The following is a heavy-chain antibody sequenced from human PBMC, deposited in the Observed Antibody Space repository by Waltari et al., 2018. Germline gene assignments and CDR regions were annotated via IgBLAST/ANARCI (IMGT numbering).Heavy chain of an antibody. CDR3: ARGWLQVAPPYYYYMDV. CDR2: INHNAST. J-gene: IGHJ6*03. CDR1: GGSFSGYY. V-gene: IGHV4-34*01. Sequence: QVQLLQWGAGLLKPSETLSLTCAVYGGSFSGYYWSWLRQLPGKGLEWLGEINHNASTDYNPSLKSRATISIETSTNQFSLKLDAVTAADTGVYYCARGWLQVAPPYYYYMDVWDRGTAVTVSS. D-gene: IGHD6-19*01.